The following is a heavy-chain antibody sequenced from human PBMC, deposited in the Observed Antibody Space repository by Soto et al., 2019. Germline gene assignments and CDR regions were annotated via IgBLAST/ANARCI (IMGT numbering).Heavy chain of an antibody. V-gene: IGHV3-30*18. CDR2: ISYDGGSQ. CDR3: AKGWLEMSTNDAFDV. J-gene: IGHJ3*01. Sequence: QVELVESGGGVVHPGTSLRLSCAASGFTFSSYGLHWVRQAPGKGLEWVAGISYDGGSQYYADSVKGRFTISRDDSKNTLYLQMNSPRTEDTAVYHCAKGWLEMSTNDAFDVWGQGTMVTVS. CDR1: GFTFSSYG. D-gene: IGHD6-19*01.